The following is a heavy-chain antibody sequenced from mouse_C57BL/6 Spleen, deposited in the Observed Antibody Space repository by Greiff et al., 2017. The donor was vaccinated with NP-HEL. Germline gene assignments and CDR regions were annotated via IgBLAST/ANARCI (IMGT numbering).Heavy chain of an antibody. CDR3: ARGSSIYYDYDRYFDV. Sequence: VQLQQSGAELVKPGASVKMSCKASGYTFTTYPIEWMKQNHGKSLEWIGNFHPYNDDTKYNEKFKGKATLTVEKSSSTVYLELSRLTSDDSAVYYCARGSSIYYDYDRYFDVWGTGTTVTVSS. V-gene: IGHV1-47*01. CDR2: FHPYNDDT. J-gene: IGHJ1*03. CDR1: GYTFTTYP. D-gene: IGHD2-4*01.